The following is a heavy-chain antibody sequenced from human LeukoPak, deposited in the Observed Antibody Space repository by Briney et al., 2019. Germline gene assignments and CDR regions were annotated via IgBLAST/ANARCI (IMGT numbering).Heavy chain of an antibody. V-gene: IGHV3-21*04. CDR1: GFTFGTYS. J-gene: IGHJ4*02. CDR3: AKDIADHYYDSSGYYPD. Sequence: GGSLRLSCAASGFTFGTYSMNWVSQAPGKGLEWVSSISSSSGYIYYADSVKGRFTISRDNAKNTLYLQMNSLRAEDTAVYYCAKDIADHYYDSSGYYPDWGQGTLVTVSS. CDR2: ISSSSGYI. D-gene: IGHD3-22*01.